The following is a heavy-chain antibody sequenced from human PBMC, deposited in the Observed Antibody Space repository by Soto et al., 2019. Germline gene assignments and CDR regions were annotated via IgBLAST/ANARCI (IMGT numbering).Heavy chain of an antibody. D-gene: IGHD4-17*01. CDR3: ARMNVDSYQFYYAMDV. V-gene: IGHV2-26*01. Sequence: SGPRLLNPTAPLTLTRTVXGLSLSTGKVGMTWIRDPPGKALEWLAHIFSDNERYYSKPLQGRLTISKDTSGSQVVLSMTNVDPVDTATYYCARMNVDSYQFYYAMDVWGQATTVTVSS. CDR1: GLSLSTGKVG. J-gene: IGHJ6*02. CDR2: IFSDNER.